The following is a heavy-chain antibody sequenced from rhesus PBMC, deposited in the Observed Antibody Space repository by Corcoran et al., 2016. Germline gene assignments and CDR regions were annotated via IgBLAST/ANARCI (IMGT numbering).Heavy chain of an antibody. CDR2: INSGGGST. CDR3: AKPPMGY. Sequence: EVQLVETGGGLVQPGGSLKLSCAASGFTFSSYGMSWVRQAPGKGLEWVSAINSGGGSTYYADSGKGRFTISRDNSKNTLSRQMNSLRAEDTAVYYCAKPPMGYWGQGVLVTVSS. V-gene: IGHV3S5*01. J-gene: IGHJ4*01. CDR1: GFTFSSYG. D-gene: IGHD4-17*01.